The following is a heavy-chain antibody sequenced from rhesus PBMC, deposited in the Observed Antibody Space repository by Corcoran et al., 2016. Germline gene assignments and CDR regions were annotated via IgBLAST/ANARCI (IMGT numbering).Heavy chain of an antibody. CDR3: ARNRGYSMGY. CDR1: DSSVSRDY. Sequence: QVQLQESGPGLVKPSETLSLTCTVSDSSVSRDYWSWIRQPPGKGREWIGESGGKAASTNYKPPLKSLVSVSKDASKNQFSLELTSVAAADTAVYYCARNRGYSMGYWGRGGLVTVSS. CDR2: SGGKAAST. D-gene: IGHD5-24*01. J-gene: IGHJ4*01. V-gene: IGHV4-80*01.